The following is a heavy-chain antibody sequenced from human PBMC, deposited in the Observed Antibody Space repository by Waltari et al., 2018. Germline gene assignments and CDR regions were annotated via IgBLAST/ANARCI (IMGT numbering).Heavy chain of an antibody. J-gene: IGHJ4*02. V-gene: IGHV4-4*02. Sequence: QLQLQESSPGLVKPSGTLSLTCAVSGDSVTSSYLWNWVRQPPGKGLEWIGQVHGSGRTNYNPSFASRVTVSLDTSNNQVSLKVTSVTAADTAVYYCARDRGRGLYLDSWGPGTLVTVSP. D-gene: IGHD2-15*01. CDR2: VHGSGRT. CDR3: ARDRGRGLYLDS. CDR1: GDSVTSSYL.